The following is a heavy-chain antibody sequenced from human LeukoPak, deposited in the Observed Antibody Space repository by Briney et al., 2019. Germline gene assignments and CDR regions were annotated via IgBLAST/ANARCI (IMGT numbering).Heavy chain of an antibody. CDR1: GFTFSSYE. CDR2: ISSSGSTI. D-gene: IGHD3-22*01. V-gene: IGHV3-48*03. CDR3: ARSPDSSGYYLSYYFDY. Sequence: GGSLRLSCAASGFTFSSYEMNWVRQAPGKGLERVSYISSSGSTIYYADSVKGRFTISRDNAKNSLYLQMNSLRAEDTAVYYCARSPDSSGYYLSYYFDYWGQGTLVTVSS. J-gene: IGHJ4*02.